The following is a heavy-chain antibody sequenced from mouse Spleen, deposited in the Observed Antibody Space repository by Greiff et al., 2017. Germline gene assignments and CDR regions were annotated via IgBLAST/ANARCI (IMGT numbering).Heavy chain of an antibody. Sequence: EVKLMESGPGLVKPSQSLSLTCTVTGYSITSDYAWNWIRQFPGNKLEWMGYISYSGSTSYNPSLKSRISITRDTSKNQFFLQLNSVTTEDTATYYCASKGDAMDYWGQGTSVTVSS. D-gene: IGHD1-3*01. CDR2: ISYSGST. CDR3: ASKGDAMDY. J-gene: IGHJ4*01. CDR1: GYSITSDYA. V-gene: IGHV3-2*02.